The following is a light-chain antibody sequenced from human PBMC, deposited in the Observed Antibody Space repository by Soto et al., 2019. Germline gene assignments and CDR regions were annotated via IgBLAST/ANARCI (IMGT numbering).Light chain of an antibody. CDR3: CSDAGDYTFYV. CDR2: DVS. V-gene: IGLV2-11*01. J-gene: IGLJ1*01. CDR1: SSDVGSYKY. Sequence: QSALTQPRSVSGSPGQSVTISCTGTSSDVGSYKYVSWYQQHPGKAPKLMIFDVSKRPSGVPDRFPGSTSANTASLTISGLQAEYEADYYCCSDAGDYTFYVFGTGTKVTV.